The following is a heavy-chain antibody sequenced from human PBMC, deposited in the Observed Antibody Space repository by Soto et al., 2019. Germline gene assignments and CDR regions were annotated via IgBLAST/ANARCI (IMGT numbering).Heavy chain of an antibody. CDR3: ATSISGHSYGPRGGYYNWFDP. CDR2: IIPIFGTA. CDR1: GGTFSSYA. V-gene: IGHV1-69*13. J-gene: IGHJ5*02. Sequence: SVKVSCKASGGTFSSYAISWVRQAPGQGLEWMGGIIPIFGTANYAQKFQGRVTITADESTSTAYMELSSLRSEDTAVYYCATSISGHSYGPRGGYYNWFDPWGQGTLVTVSS. D-gene: IGHD5-18*01.